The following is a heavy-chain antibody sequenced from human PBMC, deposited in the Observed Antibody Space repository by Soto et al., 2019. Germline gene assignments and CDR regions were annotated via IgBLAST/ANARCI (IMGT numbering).Heavy chain of an antibody. CDR3: ARDRYYDSSGISGV. V-gene: IGHV1-69*12. Sequence: QVQLVQSGAEVKKPGSSVKVSCKASGGTFSSYAISWVRQAPGQGLEWMGGIIPIFGTANYAQKFQGRVTXXAXEXXSTAYMELSSLRSEDTAVYYCARDRYYDSSGISGVWGQGTTVTVSS. CDR1: GGTFSSYA. D-gene: IGHD3-22*01. J-gene: IGHJ6*02. CDR2: IIPIFGTA.